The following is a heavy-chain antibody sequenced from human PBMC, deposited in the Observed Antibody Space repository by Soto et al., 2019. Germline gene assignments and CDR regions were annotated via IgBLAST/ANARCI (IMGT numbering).Heavy chain of an antibody. CDR1: WFSLSTSGVG. CDR2: IDWDDDK. V-gene: IGHV2-5*02. CDR3: PLWFEVPRNAFDI. D-gene: IGHD3-10*01. Sequence: QITLKASGPTLLKPTQTLTLTCTFSWFSLSTSGVGVGWIRQPPVNALEWLALIDWDDDKRYSPSLKSRLTFTKDTSKNQVVLTMTNMAPVDTATYYCPLWFEVPRNAFDIWGQGTMVIVSA. J-gene: IGHJ3*02.